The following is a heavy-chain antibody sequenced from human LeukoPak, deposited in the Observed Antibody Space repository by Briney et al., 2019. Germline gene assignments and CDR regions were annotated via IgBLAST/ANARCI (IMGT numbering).Heavy chain of an antibody. J-gene: IGHJ4*02. CDR3: ARDRSGSISPPDFDY. V-gene: IGHV3-21*01. D-gene: IGHD3-10*01. Sequence: PGGSLRLSCAASGVTFSSYSMNWVRQAPGKGLEWVSSISSSSSYIYYADSVKGRFTISRDNAKNSLYLRKNSLSADDMAVYYCARDRSGSISPPDFDYWDQGTLVTVSS. CDR2: ISSSSSYI. CDR1: GVTFSSYS.